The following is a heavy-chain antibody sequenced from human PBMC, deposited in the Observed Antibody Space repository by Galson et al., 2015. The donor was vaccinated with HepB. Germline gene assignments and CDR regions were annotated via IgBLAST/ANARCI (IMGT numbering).Heavy chain of an antibody. D-gene: IGHD2-2*01. V-gene: IGHV6-1*01. CDR3: ARDSGYCSSTSCYSAIGGAYYYYYYYMDV. CDR1: GDSVSSNSAA. CDR2: TYYRSKWYN. Sequence: CAISGDSVSSNSAAWNWIRQSPSRGLEWLGRTYYRSKWYNDYAVSVKSRITINPDTSKNQFSLQLNSVTPEDTAVYYCARDSGYCSSTSCYSAIGGAYYYYYYYMDVWGKGTTVTVSS. J-gene: IGHJ6*03.